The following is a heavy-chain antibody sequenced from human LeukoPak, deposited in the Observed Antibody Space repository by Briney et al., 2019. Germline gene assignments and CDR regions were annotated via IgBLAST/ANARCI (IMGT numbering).Heavy chain of an antibody. Sequence: PGGSLRLSCAASGFTFSSYWMSWVRQTPGKGLEWVANIKQDGREKYYVDSVKGRFTISRDNAKNSLYLQMNSLRAEDTAVYYCAREFGWELPGFDYWGQGTLVTVSS. CDR3: AREFGWELPGFDY. J-gene: IGHJ4*02. CDR2: IKQDGREK. CDR1: GFTFSSYW. D-gene: IGHD1-26*01. V-gene: IGHV3-7*01.